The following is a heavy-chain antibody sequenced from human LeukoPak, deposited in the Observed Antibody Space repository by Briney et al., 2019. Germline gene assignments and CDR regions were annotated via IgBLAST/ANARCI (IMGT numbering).Heavy chain of an antibody. Sequence: ASVKVSCKASGYTFTGYYMHWVGQAPGQGGGWMGWINANSGGTNYAQKFQGRGTMNRDTSIRTDYMEKRRLRDEETGVYYCARDRGSSRWYGFHDSSGYLYFDYWGQGTLVTVSS. CDR1: GYTFTGYY. CDR2: INANSGGT. D-gene: IGHD3-22*01. J-gene: IGHJ4*02. CDR3: ARDRGSSRWYGFHDSSGYLYFDY. V-gene: IGHV1-2*02.